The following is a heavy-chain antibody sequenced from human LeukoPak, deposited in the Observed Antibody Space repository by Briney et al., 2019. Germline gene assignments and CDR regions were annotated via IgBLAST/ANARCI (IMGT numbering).Heavy chain of an antibody. J-gene: IGHJ5*02. V-gene: IGHV4-59*01. Sequence: KPSETLSLTCSVSGVSIRSYYWSWIRQFPGKGLEWIGYISDSGSTNYNPSLKSRVSISRDTSKNQFSLRLTPVTAADTAVYFCAKRGYSSSWSSWGQGTLVTVSS. CDR3: AKRGYSSSWSS. CDR1: GVSIRSYY. D-gene: IGHD6-13*01. CDR2: ISDSGST.